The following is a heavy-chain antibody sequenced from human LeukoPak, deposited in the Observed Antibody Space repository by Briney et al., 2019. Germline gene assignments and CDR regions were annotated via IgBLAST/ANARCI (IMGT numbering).Heavy chain of an antibody. CDR3: ARVYYYYDSSGYYRREGFDY. Sequence: GGSLRLSCAASGFTFSSYAMHWVRQAPGKGLEWVAVISYDGSNKCYADSVKGRFTISRDNSKNTLYLQMNSLRAEDTAVYYCARVYYYYDSSGYYRREGFDYWGQGTLVTVSS. D-gene: IGHD3-22*01. CDR1: GFTFSSYA. V-gene: IGHV3-30-3*01. CDR2: ISYDGSNK. J-gene: IGHJ4*02.